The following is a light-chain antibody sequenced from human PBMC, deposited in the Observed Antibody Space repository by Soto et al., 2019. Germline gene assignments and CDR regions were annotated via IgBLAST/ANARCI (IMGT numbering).Light chain of an antibody. CDR3: QQYENLPT. V-gene: IGKV1-12*01. CDR1: QDISSW. Sequence: DIQMTQSPSSVSASVGDTVTITCRASQDISSWVAWYQQKPGKAPKLLISAASSLQNGVPSRFSGGGYGTDFTLIISSLQPEDIATYYCQQYENLPTFGQGTRLEIK. J-gene: IGKJ5*01. CDR2: AAS.